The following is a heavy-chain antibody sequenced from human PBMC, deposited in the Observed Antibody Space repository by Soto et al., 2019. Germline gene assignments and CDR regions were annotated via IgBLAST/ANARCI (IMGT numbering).Heavy chain of an antibody. CDR3: ASNVKRQVDLSYYYGMDV. D-gene: IGHD2-15*01. V-gene: IGHV5-10-1*01. CDR1: GYSFTSYW. Sequence: GETLKSSCKGSGYSFTSYWISWVRQMPGKGREWMGRIDPSDSYTNYSPSFQGHVTISADKSISTAYLQWSSLKASDTALYYCASNVKRQVDLSYYYGMDVWGQGTTATVSS. CDR2: IDPSDSYT. J-gene: IGHJ6*02.